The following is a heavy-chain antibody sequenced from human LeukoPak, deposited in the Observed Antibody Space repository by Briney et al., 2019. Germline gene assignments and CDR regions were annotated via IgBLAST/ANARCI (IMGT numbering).Heavy chain of an antibody. Sequence: KPGGSLSLFCAAWGLTFSSYSMIWARRARGKGLEWVSSISSSSSYIYYADSVKGRFTISRDNAKNSLYLQMNSLRADDTAVYYCAPRLGAATHWGQGTLVTVSS. D-gene: IGHD2-15*01. CDR2: ISSSSSYI. CDR1: GLTFSSYS. CDR3: APRLGAATH. V-gene: IGHV3-21*01. J-gene: IGHJ4*02.